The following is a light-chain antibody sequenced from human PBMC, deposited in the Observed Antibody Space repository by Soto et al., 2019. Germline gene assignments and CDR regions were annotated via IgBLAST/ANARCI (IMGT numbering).Light chain of an antibody. V-gene: IGKV3-20*01. Sequence: EIVLTQSPGTLSLSPGERATLSCRASQSVSSSYLAWYQQKPGQAPRLLIYGASSRATGIRDRFSGSGSGTAFTLTISRLEPEDFAVYYCQQYGSSPHTVGQGTKLEIK. CDR1: QSVSSSY. J-gene: IGKJ2*01. CDR3: QQYGSSPHT. CDR2: GAS.